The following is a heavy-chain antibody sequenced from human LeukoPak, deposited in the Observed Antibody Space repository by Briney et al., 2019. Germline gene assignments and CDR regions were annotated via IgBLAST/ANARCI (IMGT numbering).Heavy chain of an antibody. CDR3: AKDLGRYRNNYFDY. J-gene: IGHJ4*02. CDR1: GFTFNSYA. V-gene: IGHV3-23*01. D-gene: IGHD1-26*01. Sequence: GGSLRLSCAASGFTFNSYAMSWVRQAPEEGLEWVATISGSGGGTYYADPVKGRFTISRDDSKNTLYLQMNSLRAEDTAVYYCAKDLGRYRNNYFDYWAREPWSPSPQ. CDR2: ISGSGGGT.